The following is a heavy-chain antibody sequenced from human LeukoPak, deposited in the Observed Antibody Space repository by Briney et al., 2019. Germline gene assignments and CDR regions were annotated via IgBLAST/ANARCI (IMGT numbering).Heavy chain of an antibody. V-gene: IGHV3-21*01. CDR1: GFTFSSYS. Sequence: KPGGSLRLSCAASGFTFSSYSMNWVPQAPRKGLDWVSSISSSSSYIYYADSVKGRFTISRDNAKNSLYLQMNSLRAEDTAVYYCARGEGAVAGTPGNWGQGTLVTVSS. D-gene: IGHD6-19*01. J-gene: IGHJ4*02. CDR2: ISSSSSYI. CDR3: ARGEGAVAGTPGN.